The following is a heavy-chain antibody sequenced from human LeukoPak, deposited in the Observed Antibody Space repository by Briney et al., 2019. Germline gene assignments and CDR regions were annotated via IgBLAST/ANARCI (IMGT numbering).Heavy chain of an antibody. D-gene: IGHD3-22*01. J-gene: IGHJ3*02. CDR3: ARDSDYYDSSGLLDI. CDR1: GGSISSSNW. Sequence: SGTLSLTRAVSGGSISSSNWWSRVRQPPGKGLEWIGEIYHSGSTNYNPSLKSRVTISVDKSKNQFSLKLSSVTAADTAVYYCARDSDYYDSSGLLDIWGQGTMVTVSS. V-gene: IGHV4-4*02. CDR2: IYHSGST.